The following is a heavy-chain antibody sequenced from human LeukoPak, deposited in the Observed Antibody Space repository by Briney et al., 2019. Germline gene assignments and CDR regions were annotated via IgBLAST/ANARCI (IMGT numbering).Heavy chain of an antibody. J-gene: IGHJ4*02. Sequence: GASVKVSCKASGYTFTSYGISWVRQAPGQGLEWMGWISAYNGNTNYAQKLQGRVTMTTDTSTSTAYMDLRSLRSDDTAVYYCARVQIKGDTAMGFYDYWGQGTLVTVSS. CDR2: ISAYNGNT. CDR3: ARVQIKGDTAMGFYDY. CDR1: GYTFTSYG. D-gene: IGHD5-18*01. V-gene: IGHV1-18*01.